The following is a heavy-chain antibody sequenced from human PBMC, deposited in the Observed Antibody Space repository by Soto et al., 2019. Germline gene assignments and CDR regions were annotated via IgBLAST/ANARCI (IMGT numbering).Heavy chain of an antibody. V-gene: IGHV1-2*04. CDR3: ARDGHGASAEAYYYYYYGMDV. CDR2: INPNSGGT. CDR1: GYTFTGYY. D-gene: IGHD4-17*01. Sequence: ASVKVSCKASGYTFTGYYMHWVRQAPGQGLEWMGRINPNSGGTNYAQKIQGWVTMTRDTSISTAYMELSRLRSDDTAVYYCARDGHGASAEAYYYYYYGMDVWGQGTTVTVSS. J-gene: IGHJ6*02.